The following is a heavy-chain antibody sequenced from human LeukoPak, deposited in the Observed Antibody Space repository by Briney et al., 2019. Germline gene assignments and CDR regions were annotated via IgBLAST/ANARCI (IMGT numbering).Heavy chain of an antibody. CDR3: ARGYSYVYRIDY. J-gene: IGHJ4*02. CDR1: GFSFRSYW. CDR2: INSDGANT. Sequence: GGSLRLSCAASGFSFRSYWMHWVRQAPGKGLVWVSRINSDGANTTYADSVKGRFTISRDNAKNTLYLQMNSLRAEDTAVYYCARGYSYVYRIDYWGQGTLVTVSS. D-gene: IGHD5-18*01. V-gene: IGHV3-74*01.